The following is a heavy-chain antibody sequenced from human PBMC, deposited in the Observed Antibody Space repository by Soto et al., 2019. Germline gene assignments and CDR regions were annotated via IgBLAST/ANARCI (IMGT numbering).Heavy chain of an antibody. CDR1: GYTFTSYY. V-gene: IGHV1-46*01. CDR2: INPSGGST. CDR3: ARALPLVVVAATNRKNSWFDP. Sequence: ASVKVSCKASGYTFTSYYMHWVRQAPGQGLEWMGIINPSGGSTSYAQKFQGRVTMTRDTSTSTVYMELSSLRSEDTAVYYCARALPLVVVAATNRKNSWFDPWGQGTLVTVSS. D-gene: IGHD2-15*01. J-gene: IGHJ5*02.